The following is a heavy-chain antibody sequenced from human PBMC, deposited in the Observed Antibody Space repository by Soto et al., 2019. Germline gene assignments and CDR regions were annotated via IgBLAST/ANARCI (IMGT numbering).Heavy chain of an antibody. J-gene: IGHJ4*02. CDR1: GGSISPYY. CDR3: ARQPDDGDYGYYFEY. V-gene: IGHV4-59*01. CDR2: IYYTGTA. D-gene: IGHD4-17*01. Sequence: SDTLSLTCTFSGGSISPYYWSWPRQSPGKGLQWLGYIYYTGTADYNPSLENRVTLPVDTSTNRFSLELTSVTAADTAVYYCARQPDDGDYGYYFEYWGPGILVTVSS.